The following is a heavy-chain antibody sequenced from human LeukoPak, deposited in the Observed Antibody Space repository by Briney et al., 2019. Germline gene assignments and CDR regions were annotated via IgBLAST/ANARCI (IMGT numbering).Heavy chain of an antibody. V-gene: IGHV3-30*04. Sequence: AGGSLRLSCAASGFTFSSYAMHWVRQAPGKGLEWVAVISYDGSNKYYADSVKGRFTISRDNSKNTLYLQMNSLRAEDTAVYYCARERKYDSNFDYWGQGTLVTVSS. CDR2: ISYDGSNK. J-gene: IGHJ4*02. CDR1: GFTFSSYA. CDR3: ARERKYDSNFDY. D-gene: IGHD1-1*01.